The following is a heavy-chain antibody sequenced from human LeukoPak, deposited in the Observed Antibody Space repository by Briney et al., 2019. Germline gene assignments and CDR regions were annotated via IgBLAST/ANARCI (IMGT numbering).Heavy chain of an antibody. CDR3: AEREYYDILTGYYPTPH. Sequence: PSETLPLTCAVYGGSFSGYYWSWIRQPPGKGLEWIGEINHGGSTNYNPSLKSRVTISVDTSKNQFSLKLSSVTAADTAVYYCAEREYYDILTGYYPTPHWGQGTLVTVSS. J-gene: IGHJ4*02. CDR2: INHGGST. D-gene: IGHD3-9*01. V-gene: IGHV4-34*01. CDR1: GGSFSGYY.